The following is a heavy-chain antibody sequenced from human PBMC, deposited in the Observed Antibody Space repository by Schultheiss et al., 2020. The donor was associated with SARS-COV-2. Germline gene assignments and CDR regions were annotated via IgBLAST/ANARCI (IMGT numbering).Heavy chain of an antibody. CDR3: ARVEYSSGWYDGDY. J-gene: IGHJ4*02. V-gene: IGHV1-18*01. CDR1: GYTFTSYG. D-gene: IGHD6-19*01. CDR2: ISAYNGNT. Sequence: GESLKISCKASGYTFTSYGISWVRQAPGQGLEWMGWISAYNGNTNYAQKLQGRVTMTTDTSTSTAYMELRSLRSDDTAVYYCARVEYSSGWYDGDYWGQGTLVTVSS.